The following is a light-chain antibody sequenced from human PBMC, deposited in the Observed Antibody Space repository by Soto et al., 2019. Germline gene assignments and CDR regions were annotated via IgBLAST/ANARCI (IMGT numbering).Light chain of an antibody. Sequence: IKMDLSPSAVSASVEDRVTITCRASQSISSWLAWYQQKPGKAPKLLIYDASSLESGVPSRFSGSGSGTEFTLTISSLQPDDFATYYCQQYNSYSLWTFGQGTKVDIK. CDR1: QSISSW. CDR2: DAS. J-gene: IGKJ1*01. CDR3: QQYNSYSLWT. V-gene: IGKV1-5*01.